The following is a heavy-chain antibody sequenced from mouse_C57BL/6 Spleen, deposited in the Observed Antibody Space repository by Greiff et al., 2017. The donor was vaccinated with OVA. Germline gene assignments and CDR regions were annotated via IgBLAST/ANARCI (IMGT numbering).Heavy chain of an antibody. Sequence: VNVVESGPGLVAPSQSLSITCTVSGFSLTSYGVDWVRQSPGKGLEWLGVIWGVGSTNYNSALKSRLSISKDNSKSQVFLKMNSLQTDDTAMYYCASGRSVAGTWFAYWGQGTLVTVSA. V-gene: IGHV2-6*01. CDR3: ASGRSVAGTWFAY. CDR1: GFSLTSYG. J-gene: IGHJ3*01. CDR2: IWGVGST.